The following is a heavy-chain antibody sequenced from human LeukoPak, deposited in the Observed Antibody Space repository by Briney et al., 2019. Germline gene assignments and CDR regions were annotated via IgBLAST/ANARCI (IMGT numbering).Heavy chain of an antibody. Sequence: PSETLSLTCTVSVGSISNTAYYWGWIRQPPGKGLEWIGSIYYIGSTYYNPSLKRRVTISVDTSKNQFSLKLSSVTAADTAVYYCARQHQNYYDSGNPFDYWGQGTMVTVSS. D-gene: IGHD3-10*01. CDR1: VGSISNTAYY. CDR3: ARQHQNYYDSGNPFDY. V-gene: IGHV4-39*01. CDR2: IYYIGST. J-gene: IGHJ4*02.